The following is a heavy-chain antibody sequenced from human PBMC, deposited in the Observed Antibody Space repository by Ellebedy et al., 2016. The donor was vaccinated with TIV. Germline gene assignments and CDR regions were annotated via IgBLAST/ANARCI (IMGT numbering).Heavy chain of an antibody. V-gene: IGHV3-7*01. CDR3: ASLPPLY. CDR2: IKQDGSEK. Sequence: GESLKISCAASGFTFNRYYMGWVRQAPGKGLEWVANIKQDGSEKNYVDSVKGRFTISIDNANNSLYLQLNSLSADDTAVYYCASLPPLYWGQGTLVTVSS. CDR1: GFTFNRYY. J-gene: IGHJ4*02.